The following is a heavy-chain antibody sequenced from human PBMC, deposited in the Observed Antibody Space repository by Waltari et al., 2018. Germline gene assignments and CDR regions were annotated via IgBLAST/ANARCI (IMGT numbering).Heavy chain of an antibody. J-gene: IGHJ4*02. CDR3: ARERSSNIVVVTAMGY. CDR1: GYTFTSYA. V-gene: IGHV7-4-1*02. Sequence: QVQLVQSGSELKKPGASVKVSCKASGYTFTSYAMNWVRQAPGQGLGWMGLIKPNTGNPTYSQGFTGRCVFSFDTAVSTAYLQISSLKAEDTAVYYCARERSSNIVVVTAMGYWGQGTLVTVSS. CDR2: IKPNTGNP. D-gene: IGHD2-21*02.